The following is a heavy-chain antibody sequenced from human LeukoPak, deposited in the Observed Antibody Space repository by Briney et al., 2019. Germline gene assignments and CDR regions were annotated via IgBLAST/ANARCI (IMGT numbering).Heavy chain of an antibody. J-gene: IGHJ6*04. Sequence: ETLSLTCAVYGGSFSGYYWSWIRQPPGKGLEWVSTISGSGSNTYYADSVKGRLTISRDNSKNTLYLQMNSLRAEDTAVYYSYCSSSSCYAANGLDVWGKGTTVTVSS. D-gene: IGHD2-2*01. CDR2: ISGSGSNT. V-gene: IGHV3-23*01. CDR3: YCSSSSCYAANGLDV. CDR1: GGSFSGYY.